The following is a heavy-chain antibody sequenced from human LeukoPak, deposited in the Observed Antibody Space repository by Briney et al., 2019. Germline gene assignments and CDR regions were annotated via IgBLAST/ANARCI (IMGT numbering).Heavy chain of an antibody. CDR1: GFTFNRFA. V-gene: IGHV3-23*01. CDR3: ASLYSDYGDY. Sequence: GGSLRLSCAASGFTFNRFAMSWVRQAPGKGLEWVSRISGSGDSTNYADSMKGRFTISRDNSRNTLYLQMNSLRAEDTAIYYCASLYSDYGDYWGQGTLVPVSS. D-gene: IGHD1-26*01. J-gene: IGHJ4*02. CDR2: ISGSGDST.